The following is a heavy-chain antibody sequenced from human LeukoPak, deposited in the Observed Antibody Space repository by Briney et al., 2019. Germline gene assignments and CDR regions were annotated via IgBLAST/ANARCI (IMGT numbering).Heavy chain of an antibody. J-gene: IGHJ4*02. CDR1: GYTFTSYD. CDR3: ASRGFRGRITMVRGIINGARAFDY. D-gene: IGHD3-10*01. V-gene: IGHV1-8*01. CDR2: MNPNRGNT. Sequence: ASVKVSCKASGYTFTSYDINWVRQATGQGLEWMGWMNPNRGNTGYAQKFHGRVTMTRNTSISTAYMELSSLRSEDTAVYYCASRGFRGRITMVRGIINGARAFDYWGQGTLVTVSS.